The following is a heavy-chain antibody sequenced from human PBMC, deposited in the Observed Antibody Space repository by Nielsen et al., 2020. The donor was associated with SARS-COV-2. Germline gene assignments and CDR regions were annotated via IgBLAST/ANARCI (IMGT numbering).Heavy chain of an antibody. D-gene: IGHD3-10*01. V-gene: IGHV4-39*07. J-gene: IGHJ4*02. Sequence: SETLSLTCTVSGGSISSSSYYWGWIRQPPGKGLEWIGSIYYSGSTNYNPSLKSRVTISVDTSKNQFSLKLSSVTAADTAVYYCARVPYYYGSGSYQQPDYWGQGTLVTVSS. CDR1: GGSISSSSYY. CDR3: ARVPYYYGSGSYQQPDY. CDR2: IYYSGST.